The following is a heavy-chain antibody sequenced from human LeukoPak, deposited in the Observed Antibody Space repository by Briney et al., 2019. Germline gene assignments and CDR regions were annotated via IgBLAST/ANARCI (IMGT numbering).Heavy chain of an antibody. V-gene: IGHV5-51*01. J-gene: IGHJ4*02. D-gene: IGHD3-22*01. CDR2: TYPGDSDT. CDR1: GYSFTTYW. Sequence: GESLKISCKGSGYSFTTYWIGWVRQMPGKGLECMGVTYPGDSDTRYSPSFQGQVTISVDKSINTAYLQWSSLKASDTAMYYCARHPPNDGSGLFMDYWGQGTLVTVSS. CDR3: ARHPPNDGSGLFMDY.